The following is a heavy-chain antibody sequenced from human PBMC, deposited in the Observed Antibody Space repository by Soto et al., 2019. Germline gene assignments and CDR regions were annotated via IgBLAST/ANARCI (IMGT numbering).Heavy chain of an antibody. CDR1: GYTFTSYA. CDR3: ARGPPLPATAPTQV. CDR2: INAGNGNT. D-gene: IGHD2-2*01. V-gene: IGHV1-3*01. Sequence: ASVKVSCKASGYTFTSYAMHWVRQAPGQRLEWMGWINAGNGNTKYSQKFQGRVTITRDTSASTAYMELSSLRSDDTAVYYCARGPPLPATAPTQVWGQGTLVTVSS. J-gene: IGHJ4*02.